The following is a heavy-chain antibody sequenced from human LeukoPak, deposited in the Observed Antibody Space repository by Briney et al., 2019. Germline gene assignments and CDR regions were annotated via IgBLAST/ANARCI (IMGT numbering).Heavy chain of an antibody. CDR2: INGYGSIT. CDR3: ARDDPTVTTGPPVGS. Sequence: GGSLRLSCAASGFTFETYWMHWVRQAPGKGLEWVSCINGYGSITNYADSVKGRFTISRDNAKNTLYLQMNSLRVEDTAVYYCARDDPTVTTGPPVGSWGQGTVVTVSS. CDR1: GFTFETYW. V-gene: IGHV3-74*01. D-gene: IGHD4-17*01. J-gene: IGHJ4*02.